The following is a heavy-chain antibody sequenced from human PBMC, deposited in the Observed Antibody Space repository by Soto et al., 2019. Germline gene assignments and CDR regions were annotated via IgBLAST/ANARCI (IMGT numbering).Heavy chain of an antibody. D-gene: IGHD3-3*02. CDR2: IIPIFPTP. Sequence: QVQLVQSGAEVKKPGSSVKISCKASGGTFRTNAFSWVRQAPGQGLEWMGGIIPIFPTPDYAQKFQGRVTXTXDXTTTTTYMELSSLRSEDTATYYCARDKDRQQLGGNYYYIMAVWGQGTTVTVSS. V-gene: IGHV1-69*05. CDR1: GGTFRTNA. J-gene: IGHJ6*02. CDR3: ARDKDRQQLGGNYYYIMAV.